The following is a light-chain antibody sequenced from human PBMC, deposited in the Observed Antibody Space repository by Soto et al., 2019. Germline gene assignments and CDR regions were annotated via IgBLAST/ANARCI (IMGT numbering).Light chain of an antibody. CDR1: QSVSSD. CDR2: GAS. CDR3: QQYNNWPPYT. Sequence: EIVMTQSPATLSVSPGERATLSCRASQSVSSDLAWYQQKPGQAPRLLIYGASTRATGIPARFSGSGSGTEFTLTISSLQSEDFAGYYCQQYNNWPPYTCGQGTKLEIK. V-gene: IGKV3-15*01. J-gene: IGKJ2*01.